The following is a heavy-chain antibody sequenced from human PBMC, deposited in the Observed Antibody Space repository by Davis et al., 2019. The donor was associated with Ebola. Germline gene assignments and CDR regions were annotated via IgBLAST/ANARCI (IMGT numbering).Heavy chain of an antibody. Sequence: GESLKISCAASGFTFSSYWMHWVRQAPGKGLVWVSRINSDGSSTSYADSVKGRFTISRDNSKNTLYLQMNSLRAEDTAVYYCARGERSSGWYLDYWGQGTLVTVSS. J-gene: IGHJ4*02. V-gene: IGHV3-74*01. CDR1: GFTFSSYW. CDR2: INSDGSST. CDR3: ARGERSSGWYLDY. D-gene: IGHD6-19*01.